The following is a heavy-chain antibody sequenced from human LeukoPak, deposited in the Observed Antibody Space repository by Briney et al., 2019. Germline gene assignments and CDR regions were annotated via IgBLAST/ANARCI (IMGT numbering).Heavy chain of an antibody. Sequence: GGSLRLSCVVSGLTFSDYWMSWVRQAPGKGLEWVGNIKQDGSETYYGDPVKGRFTISRDNAKKSLYLQMNNLRAEDTAVYYCARHLTFFDYWGQGALVSVSS. CDR3: ARHLTFFDY. D-gene: IGHD4/OR15-4a*01. V-gene: IGHV3-7*01. J-gene: IGHJ4*02. CDR2: IKQDGSET. CDR1: GLTFSDYW.